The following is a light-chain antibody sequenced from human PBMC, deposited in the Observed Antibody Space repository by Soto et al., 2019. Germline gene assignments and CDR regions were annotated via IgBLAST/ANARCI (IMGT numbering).Light chain of an antibody. J-gene: IGLJ1*01. Sequence: QSVLTQPASVSGSPGQSITISCTGTSSDIGRYNFVSWYQQHPGKAPKLLVYEVTNRPSGVSNRFSGSKSGNTASQTIFGLQTEDEADYYCSSYTSDTTFVVFGTGTKLTVL. CDR3: SSYTSDTTFVV. CDR1: SSDIGRYNF. V-gene: IGLV2-14*01. CDR2: EVT.